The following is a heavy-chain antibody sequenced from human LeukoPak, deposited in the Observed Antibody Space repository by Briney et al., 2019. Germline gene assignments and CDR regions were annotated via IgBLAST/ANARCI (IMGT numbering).Heavy chain of an antibody. V-gene: IGHV3-48*01. Sequence: GGSLRLSCAASGFTFSSYSMNWVRQAPGKGLEWVSYISSSSSTIYYADSVKGRFTISRDNAKNSLYLQMNSLRAEDTAVYYCASRYCSSTSCQYRFDYWGQGTLVTVSS. CDR3: ASRYCSSTSCQYRFDY. CDR2: ISSSSSTI. CDR1: GFTFSSYS. J-gene: IGHJ4*02. D-gene: IGHD2-2*01.